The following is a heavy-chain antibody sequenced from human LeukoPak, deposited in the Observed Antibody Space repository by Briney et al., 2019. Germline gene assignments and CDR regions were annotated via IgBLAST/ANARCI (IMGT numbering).Heavy chain of an antibody. J-gene: IGHJ4*02. V-gene: IGHV4-34*01. CDR3: ARQTGSGLFILP. Sequence: SETLSLTCAVYGGSFSGYYWSWIRQPPGKGLEWIGEINHSGSTNYNPSLKSRVTISVDTSKNQFSLKLTSVTAADTSVYYCARQTGSGLFILPGGQGTLVTVSS. D-gene: IGHD3/OR15-3a*01. CDR1: GGSFSGYY. CDR2: INHSGST.